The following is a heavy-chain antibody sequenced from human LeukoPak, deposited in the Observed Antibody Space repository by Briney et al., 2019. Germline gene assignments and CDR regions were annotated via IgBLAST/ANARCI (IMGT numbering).Heavy chain of an antibody. CDR2: IYYSGTT. J-gene: IGHJ6*02. Sequence: SETLSLTCTVSGGSIRNYYWSWIRQPPGKGLEWIGHIYYSGTTNYNPSLKSRVTMSVDTSKNQFSLKLSSVTAADTAVYYCARHVSGYSYGSYYYGMDVWGQGTTVTVSS. V-gene: IGHV4-59*01. CDR1: GGSIRNYY. CDR3: ARHVSGYSYGSYYYGMDV. D-gene: IGHD5-18*01.